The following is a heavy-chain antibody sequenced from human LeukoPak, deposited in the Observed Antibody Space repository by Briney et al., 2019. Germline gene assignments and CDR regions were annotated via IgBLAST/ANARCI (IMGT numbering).Heavy chain of an antibody. CDR2: IRSKAYGGTT. Sequence: PGGSLRLSCTTSGFTFGDYAMSWFRQAPGKGLEWVGFIRSKAYGGTTEYAASLKGRITISRDDSKTIAYLQMSSLNTEDTAVYYCSRGRRSPDSWGQGTLVTVSS. CDR3: SRGRRSPDS. V-gene: IGHV3-49*03. D-gene: IGHD5-24*01. CDR1: GFTFGDYA. J-gene: IGHJ5*01.